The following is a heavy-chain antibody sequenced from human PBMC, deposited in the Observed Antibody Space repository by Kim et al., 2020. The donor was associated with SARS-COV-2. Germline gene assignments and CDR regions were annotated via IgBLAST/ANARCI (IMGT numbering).Heavy chain of an antibody. V-gene: IGHV4-4*02. D-gene: IGHD3-22*01. CDR3: ASVYDSSGYYFGY. Sequence: SETLSLTCAVSGGSISSSNWWSWVRQPPGKGLEWIGEIYHSGSTNYNPSLKSRVTISVDKSKNQFSLKLSSVTAADTAVYYCASVYDSSGYYFGYWGQGTLVTVSS. CDR1: GGSISSSNW. CDR2: IYHSGST. J-gene: IGHJ4*02.